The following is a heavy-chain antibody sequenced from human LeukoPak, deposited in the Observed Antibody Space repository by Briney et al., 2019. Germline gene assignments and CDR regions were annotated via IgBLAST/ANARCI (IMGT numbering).Heavy chain of an antibody. J-gene: IGHJ3*02. CDR2: ISYDGSNK. D-gene: IGHD2-21*02. CDR3: ARGRIVVVTAGAFDI. V-gene: IGHV3-30-3*01. CDR1: GFTFSSYA. Sequence: SGRSLRLSCAASGFTFSSYAMHWVRQAPGKGLEWVAVISYDGSNKYYADSVKGRFTISRDNSKNTLYLQMNSLRAEDTAVYYCARGRIVVVTAGAFDIWGQGTMVTASS.